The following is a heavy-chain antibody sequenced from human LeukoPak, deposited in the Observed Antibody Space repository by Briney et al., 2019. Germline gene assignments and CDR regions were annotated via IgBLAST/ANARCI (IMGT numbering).Heavy chain of an antibody. D-gene: IGHD3-22*01. Sequence: PSETLSLTCTVSGGSISSGDFYWSWIRQPPEKGLEYIGYIYYSGSTYYNPSLKSRVTISVDTSKNQFCLKLSSVTAADTAVYYCARDNSGYGFDYWGQGTLVTVSS. V-gene: IGHV4-30-4*01. J-gene: IGHJ4*02. CDR2: IYYSGST. CDR1: GGSISSGDFY. CDR3: ARDNSGYGFDY.